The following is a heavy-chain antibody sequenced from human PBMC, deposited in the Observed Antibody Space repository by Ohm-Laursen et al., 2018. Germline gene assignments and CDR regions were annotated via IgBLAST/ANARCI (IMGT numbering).Heavy chain of an antibody. CDR2: IWYDGTNK. J-gene: IGHJ6*02. V-gene: IGHV3-33*01. CDR1: GFTFSSHG. CDR3: AREAPYYDSSGYRYAYYYYGMDV. D-gene: IGHD3-22*01. Sequence: SLRLSCAASGFTFSSHGMHWVRQAPGKGLEWVALIWYDGTNKYYADSVKGRFTISRDNSKNTLYLQMNSLRAEDTAVYYCAREAPYYDSSGYRYAYYYYGMDVWGQGTTVTVS.